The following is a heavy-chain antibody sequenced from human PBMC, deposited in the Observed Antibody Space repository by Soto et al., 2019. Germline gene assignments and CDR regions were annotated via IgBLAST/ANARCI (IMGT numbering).Heavy chain of an antibody. J-gene: IGHJ4*02. CDR1: GYTFTSYY. CDR2: INPSGGST. Sequence: ASVKVSCKASGYTFTSYYMHWVRQAPGQGLEWMGIINPSGGSTSYAQKFQGRVTMTRDTSTSTVHMELSSLRSEDTAVYYCAREDCSGGSCYPVAPYFDYWGQGTLVTVSS. D-gene: IGHD2-15*01. V-gene: IGHV1-46*01. CDR3: AREDCSGGSCYPVAPYFDY.